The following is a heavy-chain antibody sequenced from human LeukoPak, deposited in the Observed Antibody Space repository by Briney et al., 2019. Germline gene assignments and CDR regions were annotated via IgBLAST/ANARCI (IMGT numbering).Heavy chain of an antibody. CDR1: GFTFSNYG. CDR3: AKDRSSSARED. J-gene: IGHJ4*02. Sequence: GASVKVSCKTSGFTFSNYGISWMRQAPGQGLEWVGWISGYSGNTNYAQKFQGRVTMTTDTSTSTAYMELGGLRSDDTAVYYCAKDRSSSAREDWGQGTLVTVSP. V-gene: IGHV1-18*01. CDR2: ISGYSGNT. D-gene: IGHD6-6*01.